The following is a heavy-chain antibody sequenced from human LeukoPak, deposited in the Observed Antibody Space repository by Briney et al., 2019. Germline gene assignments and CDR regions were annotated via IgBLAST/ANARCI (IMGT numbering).Heavy chain of an antibody. Sequence: SETLSLTCTVSGGSINSYYWSWIRQPPGKGLEWIGSVYYSGNTYYNPSLKSRVTISVDTSKNQFSLKLSSVTAADTAVYYCARWAARGYSSSWYDPWGQGTLVTVSS. CDR1: GGSINSYY. CDR2: VYYSGNT. V-gene: IGHV4-59*04. J-gene: IGHJ5*02. CDR3: ARWAARGYSSSWYDP. D-gene: IGHD6-13*01.